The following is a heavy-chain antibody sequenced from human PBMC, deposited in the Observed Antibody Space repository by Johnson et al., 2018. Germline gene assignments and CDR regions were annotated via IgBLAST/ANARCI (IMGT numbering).Heavy chain of an antibody. CDR3: VKEGGGVKEPSFQH. Sequence: VQLVESGGVVVEPGGSLRLSCAASGFTFDDYTTHWVRQTPGKALEWVSFITWDGGVTHYADFVKGRFTIARDNNKNSLSLQMNSLKTEDTALYYCVKEGGGVKEPSFQHWGQGTLVIVSS. CDR2: ITWDGGVT. V-gene: IGHV3-43*01. CDR1: GFTFDDYT. J-gene: IGHJ1*01. D-gene: IGHD1-14*01.